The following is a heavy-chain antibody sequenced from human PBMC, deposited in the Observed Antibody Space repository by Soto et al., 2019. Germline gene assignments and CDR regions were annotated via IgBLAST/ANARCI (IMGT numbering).Heavy chain of an antibody. D-gene: IGHD3-10*01. J-gene: IGHJ4*02. CDR3: ARERGESSDGLYYSDS. V-gene: IGHV4-30-4*01. CDR2: IYYSGNT. Sequence: QVQLQESGPGLVKPSQTLSLTCTVSGGSTSSDNYWSWIRQPPGKGLEWIGHIYYSGNTDYNPSLKSRLAISIDTSKNQFSLKLSSVTAADTAVYFCARERGESSDGLYYSDSWGQGSLVTVSS. CDR1: GGSTSSDNY.